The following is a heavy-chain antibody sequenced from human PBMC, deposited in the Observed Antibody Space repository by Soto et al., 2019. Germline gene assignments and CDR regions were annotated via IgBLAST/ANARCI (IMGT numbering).Heavy chain of an antibody. CDR1: GFTFSSYW. V-gene: IGHV3-7*01. CDR3: ARTMTARTDDY. J-gene: IGHJ4*02. Sequence: EVHLVESGGGLVLPGGSLRLSCAASGFTFSSYWMSWVRQTPGKGLEWVCNINPDGSEKYYVDSVRGRFTISRDNAANSLYLQMNSLRAEDTAVYYCARTMTARTDDYWGQGTLVTVSS. D-gene: IGHD3-22*01. CDR2: INPDGSEK.